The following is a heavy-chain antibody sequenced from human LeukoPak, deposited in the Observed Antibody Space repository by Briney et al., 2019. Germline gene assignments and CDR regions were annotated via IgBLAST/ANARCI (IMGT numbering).Heavy chain of an antibody. J-gene: IGHJ6*03. CDR1: GGTFSSYA. CDR2: IIPIFGTA. V-gene: IGHV1-69*13. CDR3: ERDPGAAAGTRYYYYMDV. Sequence: SVKVSCKASGGTFSSYAISWVRQAPGQGLEWMGGIIPIFGTANYAQKFQGRVTITADESTSTAYMELSSLRSEDTAVYYCERDPGAAAGTRYYYYMDVWGKGTTVTVSS. D-gene: IGHD6-13*01.